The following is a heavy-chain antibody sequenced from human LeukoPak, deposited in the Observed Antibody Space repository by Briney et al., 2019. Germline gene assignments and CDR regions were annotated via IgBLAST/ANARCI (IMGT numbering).Heavy chain of an antibody. CDR1: GFTLRSHW. J-gene: IGHJ4*02. Sequence: PGGSLRLSCAASGFTLRSHWMHWFRQVPGKGLMWDSYITNDGDDTRYADSVKGRFTISRDNAKNMLYLQMDSLRVEDTAVYYCARPFTGYSVDYWGQGTLVTVSS. V-gene: IGHV3-74*01. D-gene: IGHD6-13*01. CDR2: ITNDGDDT. CDR3: ARPFTGYSVDY.